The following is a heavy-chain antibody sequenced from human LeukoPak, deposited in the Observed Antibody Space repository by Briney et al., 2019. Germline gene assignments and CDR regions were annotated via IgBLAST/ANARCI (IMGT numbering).Heavy chain of an antibody. J-gene: IGHJ3*02. CDR2: IIPIFGTA. Sequence: ASVKVSCKASGGTFSSYAISWVRQAPGQGLEWMGGIIPIFGTANYAQKFQGRVTITADESTSTAYMELSSLRSEDTAVYYCTTNLVPVARLGAFDIWGQGTMVTVSS. CDR3: TTNLVPVARLGAFDI. D-gene: IGHD2-2*01. CDR1: GGTFSSYA. V-gene: IGHV1-69*13.